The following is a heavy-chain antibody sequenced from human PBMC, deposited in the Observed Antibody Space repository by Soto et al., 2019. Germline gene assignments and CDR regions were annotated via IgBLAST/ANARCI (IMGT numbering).Heavy chain of an antibody. D-gene: IGHD4-4*01. CDR3: ARRPRYSDYVDY. CDR1: GFSLSTSGVG. Sequence: QITLKESGPTLVKPTQPLTLTCTFSGFSLSTSGVGVGWIXXXPGKALEWLALIYWNDDKRYSPPLKSGLTTAKDTSKNQVVLNVTNMDPLDTATYFWARRPRYSDYVDYWGQATLGTVSS. V-gene: IGHV2-5*01. CDR2: IYWNDDK. J-gene: IGHJ4*02.